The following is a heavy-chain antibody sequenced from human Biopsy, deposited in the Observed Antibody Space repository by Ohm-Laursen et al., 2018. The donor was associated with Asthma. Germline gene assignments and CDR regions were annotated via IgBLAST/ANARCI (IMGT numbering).Heavy chain of an antibody. V-gene: IGHV4-59*07. Sequence: SDTLSLTCTVSGGSINNFYWSWIRLPPGKGLEWIGYIYYSGSTNYNPSLKSRVTISEDTSKNQFSLKLTSVTAADTAVYYCPRGVITNWFDPWGQGTLVTVSS. CDR3: PRGVITNWFDP. CDR2: IYYSGST. D-gene: IGHD3-16*02. J-gene: IGHJ5*02. CDR1: GGSINNFY.